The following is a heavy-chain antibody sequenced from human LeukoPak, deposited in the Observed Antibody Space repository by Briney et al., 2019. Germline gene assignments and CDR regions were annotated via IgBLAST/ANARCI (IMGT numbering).Heavy chain of an antibody. V-gene: IGHV3-13*01. CDR2: IGTAGDT. D-gene: IGHD5-24*01. Sequence: GGSLRLSCAASGFTFSSYDMHWVRQATGKGLEWVSAIGTAGDTYYPGSVKGRFTISRDNAKNSLYLQMNSLRAEDTAVYYCARDLRRQGARWAHYYYYGMDVWGQGTTVTVSS. J-gene: IGHJ6*02. CDR1: GFTFSSYD. CDR3: ARDLRRQGARWAHYYYYGMDV.